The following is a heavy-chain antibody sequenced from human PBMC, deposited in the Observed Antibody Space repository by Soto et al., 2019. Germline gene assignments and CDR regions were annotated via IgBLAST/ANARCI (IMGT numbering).Heavy chain of an antibody. Sequence: GESLKISCKGSGYSFTSYWIGWVRQMPGKGLEWMGIIYPGDSDTRYSPSFQGQVTISADKSISTAYLQWSSLKASDTAMYYCARRGVSSGWPYYYGMDVWGKGTTVPVAS. V-gene: IGHV5-51*01. D-gene: IGHD6-19*01. J-gene: IGHJ6*04. CDR3: ARRGVSSGWPYYYGMDV. CDR1: GYSFTSYW. CDR2: IYPGDSDT.